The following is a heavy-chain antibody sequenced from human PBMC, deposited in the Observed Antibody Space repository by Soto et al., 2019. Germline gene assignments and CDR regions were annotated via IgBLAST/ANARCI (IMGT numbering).Heavy chain of an antibody. Sequence: PGESLKISCKGSGYSFTNYWIGWVRQMPGKGLEWMGIIYPGDSDIRYSPSFQGQVTISADKSTSTAYLQWSSLKASDTAMYYCARPGRLRYTSSFDYWGQGTQVTSPQ. CDR3: ARPGRLRYTSSFDY. CDR2: IYPGDSDI. CDR1: GYSFTNYW. J-gene: IGHJ4*02. D-gene: IGHD3-9*01. V-gene: IGHV5-51*01.